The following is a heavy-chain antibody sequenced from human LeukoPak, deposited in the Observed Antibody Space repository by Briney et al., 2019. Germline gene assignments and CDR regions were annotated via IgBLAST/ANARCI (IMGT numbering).Heavy chain of an antibody. D-gene: IGHD1-26*01. CDR3: TTDRGQWELLMDGMDV. CDR2: IKSKTDGGTT. Sequence: GGSLRLSCAASGCTFSNAWMSWVRQAPGKGLEWVGRIKSKTDGGTTDYAAPVKGRFTISRDDSKNTLYLQMNSLKTEDTAVYYCTTDRGQWELLMDGMDVWGQGTTVTVSS. J-gene: IGHJ6*02. V-gene: IGHV3-15*01. CDR1: GCTFSNAW.